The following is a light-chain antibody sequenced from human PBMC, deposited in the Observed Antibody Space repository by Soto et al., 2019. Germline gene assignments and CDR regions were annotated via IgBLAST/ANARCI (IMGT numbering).Light chain of an antibody. V-gene: IGLV2-14*01. J-gene: IGLJ3*02. Sequence: QSALTQPASVSGSPGQSITISSTGTSSDVGGYNYVSWYQHHPGKAPKLMIYEVSDRPSGVSNRFSGSKSGNTASLTISGLQAEDEADYYCTSYTSSTTLVFGGGTKLTVL. CDR2: EVS. CDR1: SSDVGGYNY. CDR3: TSYTSSTTLV.